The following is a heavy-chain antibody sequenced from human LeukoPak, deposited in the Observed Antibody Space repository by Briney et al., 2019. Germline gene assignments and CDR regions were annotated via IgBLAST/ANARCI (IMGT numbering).Heavy chain of an antibody. CDR3: ARDRQQLVRGDYFDY. D-gene: IGHD6-13*01. Sequence: SETLSLTCTVSGGSISSYYWSWIRQPAGKGLEWIGRIYTSGSTNYNPSLKSRVTMSVDTSKNQFSLKLSSVTAADTAVYYCARDRQQLVRGDYFDYWGQGTLVTVSS. V-gene: IGHV4-4*07. CDR1: GGSISSYY. J-gene: IGHJ4*02. CDR2: IYTSGST.